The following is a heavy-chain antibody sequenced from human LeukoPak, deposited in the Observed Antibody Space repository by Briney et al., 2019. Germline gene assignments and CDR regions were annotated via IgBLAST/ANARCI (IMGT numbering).Heavy chain of an antibody. D-gene: IGHD4/OR15-4a*01. CDR2: ISGSGGGT. V-gene: IGHV3-23*01. J-gene: IGHJ4*02. CDR3: ARDTLGEGEDANYAVYYFDY. Sequence: QPGGSLRLSCAASGFTFSSYAMSWVRQAPGKGLEWVSAISGSGGGTYYADSVKGRFTISRDNSKNTLYLQMNSLRAEDTAVYYCARDTLGEGEDANYAVYYFDYWGQGSVVTVSS. CDR1: GFTFSSYA.